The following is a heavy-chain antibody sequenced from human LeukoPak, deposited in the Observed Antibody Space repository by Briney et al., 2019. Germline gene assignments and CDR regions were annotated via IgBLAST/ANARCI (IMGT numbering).Heavy chain of an antibody. D-gene: IGHD3-22*01. CDR3: ARDLYYYDSSGPSGMDY. CDR1: GLTVSSNY. V-gene: IGHV3-66*01. J-gene: IGHJ4*02. Sequence: GGSLRLSCAASGLTVSSNYMSWVRQSPGKGLEWVSGIYSGGSTYYADSVKGRFAISRDNSKNTLYLQMNSLRAEDTAVYYCARDLYYYDSSGPSGMDYWGQGTLVTVSS. CDR2: IYSGGST.